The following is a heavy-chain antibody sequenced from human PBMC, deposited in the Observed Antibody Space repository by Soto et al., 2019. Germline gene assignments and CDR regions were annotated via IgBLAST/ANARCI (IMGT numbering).Heavy chain of an antibody. CDR2: INHSGST. D-gene: IGHD3-3*01. Sequence: PSETLSLTCAVYGGSGGSFSGYYWSWIRQPPGKGLEWIGEINHSGSTNYNPSLKSRVTISVDTSKNQFSLKLSSVTAADTAVYYCAGSLRFLGAPLGFYGMDVWGQGTTVTVSS. V-gene: IGHV4-34*01. J-gene: IGHJ6*02. CDR1: GGSGGSFSGYY. CDR3: AGSLRFLGAPLGFYGMDV.